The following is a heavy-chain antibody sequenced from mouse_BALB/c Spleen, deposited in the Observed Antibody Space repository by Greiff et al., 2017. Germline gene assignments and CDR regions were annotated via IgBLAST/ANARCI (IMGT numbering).Heavy chain of an antibody. J-gene: IGHJ3*01. Sequence: EVKVEESGPGLVKPSQSLSLTCTVTGYSITSDYAWNWIRQFPGNKLEWMGYISYSGSTSYNPSLKSRISITRDTSKNQFFLQLNSVTTEDTATYYCARSDGYYTFAYWGQGTLVTVSA. D-gene: IGHD2-3*01. CDR2: ISYSGST. CDR3: ARSDGYYTFAY. CDR1: GYSITSDYA. V-gene: IGHV3-2*02.